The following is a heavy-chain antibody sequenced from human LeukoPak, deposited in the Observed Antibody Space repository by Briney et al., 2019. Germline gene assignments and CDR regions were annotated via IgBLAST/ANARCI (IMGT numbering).Heavy chain of an antibody. D-gene: IGHD6-13*01. CDR2: INPNSGGA. J-gene: IGHJ4*02. Sequence: ASVKVSCKTSGYTFTGHYMHWVRQAPGQGLEWMGWINPNSGGANYAQKFQGRVTMTRDTSISTAYMELSSLRSDDTAVYYCARVGYISSRIQDGYWGQGTLVTVSS. CDR3: ARVGYISSRIQDGY. CDR1: GYTFTGHY. V-gene: IGHV1-2*02.